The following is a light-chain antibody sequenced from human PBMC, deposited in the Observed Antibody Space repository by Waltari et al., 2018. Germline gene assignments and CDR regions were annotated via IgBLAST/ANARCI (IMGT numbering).Light chain of an antibody. V-gene: IGKV3-15*01. CDR3: QQYDNWLGT. J-gene: IGKJ1*01. CDR1: QSSRSN. CDR2: GAS. Sequence: EIVMTQSPATLSVFPGERATLPCRASQSSRSNLAWYQHKPGQAPRLLIYGASTRATGIPARFSGSGSGTEFTLTISSLQSEDFAVYFCQQYDNWLGTFGQGTKVEIK.